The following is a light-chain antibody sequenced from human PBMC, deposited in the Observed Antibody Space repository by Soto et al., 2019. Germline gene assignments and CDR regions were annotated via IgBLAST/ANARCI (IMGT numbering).Light chain of an antibody. V-gene: IGKV1-33*01. CDR1: QDISTY. CDR2: DAS. Sequence: DIQVTQSPSSLSASVGDRLTITCQASQDISTYLNWYQQKPGKAPKLLISDASKLEPGVPSRFTGSGSETDFSLIISSLQPEDIATYSCQQYDTLRTFGQGTKVEIK. J-gene: IGKJ2*01. CDR3: QQYDTLRT.